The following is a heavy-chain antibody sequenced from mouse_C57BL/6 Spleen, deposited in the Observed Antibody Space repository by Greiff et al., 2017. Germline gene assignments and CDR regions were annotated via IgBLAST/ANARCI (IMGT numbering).Heavy chain of an antibody. CDR2: IYPGSGNT. D-gene: IGHD1-1*01. CDR1: GYSFTSYY. J-gene: IGHJ3*01. Sequence: QVQLQQPGAELVKPGASVKVSCKASGYSFTSYYIHWVKQRPGQGLEWIGWIYPGSGNTKYNEKFKGKATLTADTSSSTAYMQLSSLTSVDSAVYNGARMDGSSFFAYWGQGTLVTVSA. CDR3: ARMDGSSFFAY. V-gene: IGHV1-66*01.